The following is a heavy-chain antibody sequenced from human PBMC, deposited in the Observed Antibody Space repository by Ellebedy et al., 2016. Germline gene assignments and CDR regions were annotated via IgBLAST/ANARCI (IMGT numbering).Heavy chain of an antibody. J-gene: IGHJ4*01. CDR1: GGSMSDYY. V-gene: IGHV4-4*07. Sequence: GSLRLSXTVSGGSMSDYYWSWIRQPAEKGLEWIGRMFTSGSTDYRPSLRGRVTMSIDTSKNQFSLKLTSVTAADTAVYYCARSLVGVDNNGYDWGLEYWGQGILVTVSS. D-gene: IGHD5-12*01. CDR2: MFTSGST. CDR3: ARSLVGVDNNGYDWGLEY.